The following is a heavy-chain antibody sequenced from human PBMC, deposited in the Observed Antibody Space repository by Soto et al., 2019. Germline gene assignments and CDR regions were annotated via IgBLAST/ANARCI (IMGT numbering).Heavy chain of an antibody. Sequence: ASVKVSCKASGYTFTSYGISWVRQAPGQGLEWMGWISVYNGNTNYAQKLQGRVTMTTDTSTSTAYMELRSLRSDDTAVYYCASGWFGEFVYYFDYWGQGTLVTVS. J-gene: IGHJ4*02. CDR1: GYTFTSYG. CDR3: ASGWFGEFVYYFDY. V-gene: IGHV1-18*01. CDR2: ISVYNGNT. D-gene: IGHD3-10*01.